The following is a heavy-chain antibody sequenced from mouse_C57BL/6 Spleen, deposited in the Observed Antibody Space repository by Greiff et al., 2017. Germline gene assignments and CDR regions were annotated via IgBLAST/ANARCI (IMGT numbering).Heavy chain of an antibody. D-gene: IGHD1-1*01. CDR3: ARGWYYGSSSGAMDY. CDR2: INPSSGYT. V-gene: IGHV1-4*01. Sequence: VQLQQSGAELARPGASVKMSCKASGYTFTSYTMHWVKQRPGQGLEWIGYINPSSGYTKYNQKFKDKATLTADKSSSTAYMQLSSLTSEDSAVYYCARGWYYGSSSGAMDYWGQGTSVTVSS. CDR1: GYTFTSYT. J-gene: IGHJ4*01.